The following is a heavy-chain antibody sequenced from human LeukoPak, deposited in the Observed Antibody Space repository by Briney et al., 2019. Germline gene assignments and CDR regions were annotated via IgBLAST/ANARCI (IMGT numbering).Heavy chain of an antibody. CDR1: GYTFTGYY. CDR2: INPNSGGT. V-gene: IGHV1-2*02. D-gene: IGHD1-7*01. J-gene: IGHJ5*02. CDR3: ARDAVYNWNXXWFDP. Sequence: ASVKVSCKASGYTFTGYYMHWVRQAPGQGLEWMGWINPNSGGTNYAQKFQGRVTMTRDTSISTAYMELSRLRSDDTAVYYCARDAVYNWNXXWFDPWGXGTLVTVS.